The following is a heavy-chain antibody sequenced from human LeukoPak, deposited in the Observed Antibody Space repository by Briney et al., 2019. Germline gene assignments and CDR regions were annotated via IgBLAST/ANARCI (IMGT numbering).Heavy chain of an antibody. CDR2: IYYSGST. CDR1: GGSISSGDYY. Sequence: PSQTLSLTCTVSGGSISSGDYYWSWIRQPPGKGLEWIGYIYYSGSTYYNPSLKSRVTISADTSQNQLFLKLNSVTAADTAVYYCARGPRRTNYYGSGNWSDPWGQGTLVTVSS. J-gene: IGHJ5*02. V-gene: IGHV4-30-4*08. D-gene: IGHD3-10*01. CDR3: ARGPRRTNYYGSGNWSDP.